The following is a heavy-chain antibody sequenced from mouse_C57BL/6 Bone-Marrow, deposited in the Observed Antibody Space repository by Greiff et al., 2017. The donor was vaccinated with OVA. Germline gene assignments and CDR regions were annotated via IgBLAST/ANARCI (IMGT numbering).Heavy chain of an antibody. J-gene: IGHJ4*01. CDR1: GFTFSDYY. CDR2: ISNGGGST. D-gene: IGHD1-1*01. Sequence: EVMLVESGGGLVQPGGSLKLSCAASGFTFSDYYMYWVRQTPEKRLEWVAYISNGGGSTYYPDTVKGRFTISRENAKNTLYLQMSRLKSEDTAMYYCARHFTTVVASYYYAMDYWGQGTSVTVSS. V-gene: IGHV5-12*01. CDR3: ARHFTTVVASYYYAMDY.